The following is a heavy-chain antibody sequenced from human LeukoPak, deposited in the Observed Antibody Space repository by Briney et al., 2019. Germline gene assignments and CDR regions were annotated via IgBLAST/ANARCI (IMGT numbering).Heavy chain of an antibody. CDR1: GFSFSSYW. CDR2: INSDGSST. D-gene: IGHD2-2*01. Sequence: GGSLRLSCAASGFSFSSYWMHWVRQAPGKGLVWVSRINSDGSSTIYADSVRGRFTISRDNSRSTLYLKMNSLRVDDTAVYYCARDVQGGYCSSASCYSDYWGQGTLVTVSS. V-gene: IGHV3-74*01. CDR3: ARDVQGGYCSSASCYSDY. J-gene: IGHJ4*02.